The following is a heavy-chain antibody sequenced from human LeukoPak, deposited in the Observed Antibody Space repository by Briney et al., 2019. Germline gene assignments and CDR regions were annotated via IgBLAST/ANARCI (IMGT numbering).Heavy chain of an antibody. CDR1: GFPFSFCE. CDR2: IGSSGTTI. CDR3: ALLAVASDFDY. J-gene: IGHJ4*02. D-gene: IGHD6-19*01. V-gene: IGHV3-48*03. Sequence: PGGSLRLSCAVSGFPFSFCEMNWVRQAPGKGLEWVSNIGSSGTTIYYADSVKGRFSISRDNAKSSLYLQMNSLRVEDTAVYYCALLAVASDFDYWGKGALVTVSS.